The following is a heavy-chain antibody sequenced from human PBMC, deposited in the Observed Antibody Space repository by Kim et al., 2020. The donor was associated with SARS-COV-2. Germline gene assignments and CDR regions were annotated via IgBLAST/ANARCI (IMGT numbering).Heavy chain of an antibody. D-gene: IGHD2-15*01. CDR1: GGSISSGSYY. V-gene: IGHV4-61*02. J-gene: IGHJ3*02. Sequence: SETLSLTCTVSGGSISSGSYYWSWIRQPAGKGLEWIGRIYTSGSTNYNPSLKSRVTISVDTSKNQFSLKLSSVTAADTAVYYCARAGYCSGGSCYIFAFDIWGQGTMVTVSS. CDR2: IYTSGST. CDR3: ARAGYCSGGSCYIFAFDI.